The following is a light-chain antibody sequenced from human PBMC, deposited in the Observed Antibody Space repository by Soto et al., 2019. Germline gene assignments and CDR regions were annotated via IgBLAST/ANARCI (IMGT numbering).Light chain of an antibody. J-gene: IGLJ2*01. V-gene: IGLV2-14*01. CDR3: GSYTTSSSVV. CDR1: SGDVGRYNY. Sequence: QSALTQPASVSGSPGQSIAISCTGSSGDVGRYNYVSWYQQHPGKAPKLVIYDVSNRPSGVPTRFSGSKSGNTASLTISGLQAEDEADYYCGSYTTSSSVVFGGGTKLTVL. CDR2: DVS.